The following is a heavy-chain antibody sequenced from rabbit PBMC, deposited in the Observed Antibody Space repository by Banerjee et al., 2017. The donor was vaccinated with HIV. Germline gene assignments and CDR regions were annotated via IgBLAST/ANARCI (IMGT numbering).Heavy chain of an antibody. CDR2: IGTGSAST. Sequence: QEQLEESGGDLVKPEGSLTLTCTASGFSFSSRYWICWVRQAPGKGLEWIGCIGTGSASTYYASWAKGRFTISKTSSTTVTLQMTSLTAADTATYFCARDLAGSGYGGDNYDLWGQGTLVTVS. CDR1: GFSFSSRYW. CDR3: ARDLAGSGYGGDNYDL. V-gene: IGHV1S45*01. J-gene: IGHJ4*01. D-gene: IGHD6-1*01.